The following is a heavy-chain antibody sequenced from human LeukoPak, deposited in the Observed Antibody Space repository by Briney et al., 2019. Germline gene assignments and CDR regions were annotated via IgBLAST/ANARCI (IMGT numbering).Heavy chain of an antibody. CDR3: ARQTMGVRGGEWDY. D-gene: IGHD3-10*01. V-gene: IGHV5-51*01. CDR1: GYRFKEYW. Sequence: GESLKISCKGSGYRFKEYWIGWVRQMPGKGLEWMGIIYPDDSDIRYSPSFQGQVTISADRSTSIAYLQWSSLKASDTAIYYCARQTMGVRGGEWDYWGQGTLVTVSS. J-gene: IGHJ4*02. CDR2: IYPDDSDI.